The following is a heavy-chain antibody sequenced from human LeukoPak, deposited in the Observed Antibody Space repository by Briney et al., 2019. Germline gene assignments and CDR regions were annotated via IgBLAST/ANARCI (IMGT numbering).Heavy chain of an antibody. CDR1: GGSLSSSSYY. Sequence: SETLSLTCTVSGGSLSSSSYYWGWIRQPPGKGLEWIGSIYYSGSTYYNPSLKSRVTISVDTSKNQFSLKLSSVTAADTAVYYCARLEIAARPDYWGQGTLVTVSS. CDR2: IYYSGST. V-gene: IGHV4-39*01. J-gene: IGHJ4*02. CDR3: ARLEIAARPDY. D-gene: IGHD6-6*01.